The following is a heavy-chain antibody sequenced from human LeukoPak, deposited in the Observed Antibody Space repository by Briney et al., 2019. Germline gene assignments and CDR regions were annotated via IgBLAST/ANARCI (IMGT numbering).Heavy chain of an antibody. CDR1: GGTFSSYA. J-gene: IGHJ3*02. CDR2: IIPILGIA. V-gene: IGHV1-69*04. D-gene: IGHD3-3*01. Sequence: ASVKVSCKASGGTFSSYAISWVRQAPGQGLEWMGRIIPILGIANYAQKSQGRVTITADKSTSTAYMELSSLRSEDTAVYYCARGRQNYDFWSGYSHDAFDIWGQGTMVTVSS. CDR3: ARGRQNYDFWSGYSHDAFDI.